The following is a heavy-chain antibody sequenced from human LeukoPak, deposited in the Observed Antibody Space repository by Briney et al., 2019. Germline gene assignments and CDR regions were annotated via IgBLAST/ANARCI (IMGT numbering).Heavy chain of an antibody. CDR1: GFTFSSYS. CDR3: ARYCSSTSCYYEDYGMDV. Sequence: PRGSLRLSCAASGFTFSSYSMNWVRQAPGKGLEWVSSISSSSSYIYYADSVKGRFTISRDNAKNSLYLQTNSLRAEDTAVYYCARYCSSTSCYYEDYGMDVWGQGTTVTVSS. CDR2: ISSSSSYI. D-gene: IGHD2-2*01. J-gene: IGHJ6*02. V-gene: IGHV3-21*01.